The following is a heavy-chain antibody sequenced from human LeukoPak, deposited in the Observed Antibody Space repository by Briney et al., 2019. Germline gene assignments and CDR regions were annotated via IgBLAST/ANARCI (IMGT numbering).Heavy chain of an antibody. Sequence: HPGGSLRLSCAASGFTFSSYAMSWVRQAPGKGLEWVSTITSSGGSTYYADPVKGRFTVSRDNSKNTLFLQTNSLRAEDTAVYYCAKGSLTIWYAFDIWGQGTMVTVSS. CDR3: AKGSLTIWYAFDI. V-gene: IGHV3-23*01. J-gene: IGHJ3*02. D-gene: IGHD2-8*02. CDR1: GFTFSSYA. CDR2: ITSSGGST.